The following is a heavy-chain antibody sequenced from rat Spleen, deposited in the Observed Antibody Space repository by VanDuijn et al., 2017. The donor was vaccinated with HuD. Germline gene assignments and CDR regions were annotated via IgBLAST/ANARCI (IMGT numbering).Heavy chain of an antibody. D-gene: IGHD4-5*01. Sequence: EVQLVESGGGLVQPGRSLKLSCAASGFNFNDCWMGWVRQAPGKGLEWIGEINKDSRKINYNPSLKDKFTISRDNAQNTLYLQMNKLGSDDTAIYYCVRESFGVNYWGQGVMVTVSS. CDR2: INKDSRKI. V-gene: IGHV4-2*01. CDR3: VRESFGVNY. CDR1: GFNFNDCW. J-gene: IGHJ2*01.